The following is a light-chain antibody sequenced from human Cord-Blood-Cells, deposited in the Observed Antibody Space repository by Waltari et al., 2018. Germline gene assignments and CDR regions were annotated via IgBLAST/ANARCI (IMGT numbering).Light chain of an antibody. J-gene: IGKJ3*01. CDR1: QSVSSN. CDR3: QQYNSWPLT. Sequence: CRASQSVSSNLDWYQQKPGQAPKLLIYGASTMATGIPARFSGSGSGTEFTLTISSLQSEDFAVYYCQQYNSWPLTFGPGTKVDIK. CDR2: GAS. V-gene: IGKV3-15*01.